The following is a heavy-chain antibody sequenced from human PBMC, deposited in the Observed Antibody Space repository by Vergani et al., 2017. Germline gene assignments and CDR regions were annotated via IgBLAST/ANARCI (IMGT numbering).Heavy chain of an antibody. Sequence: QVQLVQSGPEVKRPGASLKVSCKTSGYTFFNYGVNWIRRAPGQEFVWLGWIRADTGDNTYSERLQDRVTLTTDSSTNTAYMELRSLKSDDTAVYYCARDGTYYYGSGSFYLFDYWGQGTLVTVSS. CDR1: GYTFFNYG. J-gene: IGHJ4*02. CDR2: IRADTGDN. D-gene: IGHD3-10*01. V-gene: IGHV1-18*04. CDR3: ARDGTYYYGSGSFYLFDY.